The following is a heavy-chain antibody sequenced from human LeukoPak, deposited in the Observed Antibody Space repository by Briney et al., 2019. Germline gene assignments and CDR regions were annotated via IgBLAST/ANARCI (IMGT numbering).Heavy chain of an antibody. CDR2: ISGSGGST. D-gene: IGHD1-26*01. V-gene: IGHV3-23*01. CDR3: ARDLIVGTTIRYYFDY. CDR1: GFTFSSYA. J-gene: IGHJ4*02. Sequence: GGSLRLSCAASGFTFSSYAMSWVRQAPGKGLEWVSAISGSGGSTYYADSVKGRFTISRDNAKNSLYLQMNSLRAEDTAVYYCARDLIVGTTIRYYFDYWGQGTLVTVSS.